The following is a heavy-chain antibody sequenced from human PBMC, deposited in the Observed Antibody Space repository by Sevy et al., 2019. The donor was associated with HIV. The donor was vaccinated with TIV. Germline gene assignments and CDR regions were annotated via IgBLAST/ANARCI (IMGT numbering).Heavy chain of an antibody. CDR3: ARGGGNGWYYFDY. CDR1: GGTFTTSG. D-gene: IGHD6-19*01. Sequence: VKVSCEASGGTFTTSGISWVRHVPGQGLEWMGGIIPILGTTNYAQKFQDRVTITADESTSTAYMELSSLRSEDTAVYYCARGGGNGWYYFDYWGQETLVTVSS. CDR2: IIPILGTT. J-gene: IGHJ4*02. V-gene: IGHV1-69*13.